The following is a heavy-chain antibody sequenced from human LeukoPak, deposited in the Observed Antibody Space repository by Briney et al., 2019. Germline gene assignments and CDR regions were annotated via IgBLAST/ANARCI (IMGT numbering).Heavy chain of an antibody. CDR3: ARHGPRTAMVTIVPRLISFDY. D-gene: IGHD5-18*01. CDR2: IT. Sequence: SETLSLTCTVSGGSISSSSYYWGWIRQPAGKGMEWIGSITYYNPSLKSRVTISVDTSKNQFSLKLSSVTAADTAVYYCARHGPRTAMVTIVPRLISFDYWGQGTLVTVSS. V-gene: IGHV4-39*01. J-gene: IGHJ4*02. CDR1: GGSISSSSYY.